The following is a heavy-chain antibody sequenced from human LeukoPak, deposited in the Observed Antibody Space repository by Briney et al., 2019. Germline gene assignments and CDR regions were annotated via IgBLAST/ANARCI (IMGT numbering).Heavy chain of an antibody. CDR1: GFTFSSHS. CDR3: ARGIYDFWSGYPRAYFDY. CDR2: ISSSGSTI. V-gene: IGHV3-48*01. D-gene: IGHD3-3*01. Sequence: PGGSLRLSCAASGFTFSSHSMNWVRQAPGKGLEWVSYISSSGSTIYYADSVKGRFSISRDNAKNSLHLQMNSLRVEDTAVYYCARGIYDFWSGYPRAYFDYWGQGTLVTVSS. J-gene: IGHJ4*02.